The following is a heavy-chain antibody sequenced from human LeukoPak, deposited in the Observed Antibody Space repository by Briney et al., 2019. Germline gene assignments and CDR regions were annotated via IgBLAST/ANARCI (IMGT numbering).Heavy chain of an antibody. D-gene: IGHD3-10*01. CDR3: ARDKAPYYYGSGSYSDY. CDR1: GFTVSSNY. V-gene: IGHV3-66*02. J-gene: IGHJ4*02. CDR2: IYSGGST. Sequence: WGSLRLSCAASGFTVSSNYMSWVRQAPGKGLEWVSIIYSGGSTYYADSVKGRFTISGDNSKNTLYLQMNSLRAEDTAVYYCARDKAPYYYGSGSYSDYWGQGTLVTVSS.